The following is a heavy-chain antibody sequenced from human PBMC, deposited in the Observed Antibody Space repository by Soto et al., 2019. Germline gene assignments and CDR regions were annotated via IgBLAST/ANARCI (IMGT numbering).Heavy chain of an antibody. Sequence: QVQLQESGPGLLKPSQTLSLTCTVSGNSISTGAYYWSWLRQHPVKGLEWIGHIFYSGNTHYSPSLESRVTISVDTSKNQFSIKLTSVTVADTAVYCAREGRSAAPQAGFDLWGQGTLVTVSS. CDR2: IFYSGNT. CDR3: AREGRSAAPQAGFDL. D-gene: IGHD3-10*01. V-gene: IGHV4-31*03. CDR1: GNSISTGAYY. J-gene: IGHJ4*02.